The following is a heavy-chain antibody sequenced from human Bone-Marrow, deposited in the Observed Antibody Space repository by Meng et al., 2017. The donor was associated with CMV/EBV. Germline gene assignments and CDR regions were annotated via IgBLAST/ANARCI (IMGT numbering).Heavy chain of an antibody. Sequence: GSLRLSCTVSGGSISSSSYYWGWIRQPPGKGLEWIGSIYYSGSTYYNPSLKSRVTISVDTSKNQFSLKLSSVTAADTAVYYCARDRIVVVPAAIPYSSSAHYYYYGMDVWGQGTTVTVSS. V-gene: IGHV4-39*07. CDR1: GGSISSSSYY. CDR2: IYYSGST. CDR3: ARDRIVVVPAAIPYSSSAHYYYYGMDV. J-gene: IGHJ6*02. D-gene: IGHD2-2*01.